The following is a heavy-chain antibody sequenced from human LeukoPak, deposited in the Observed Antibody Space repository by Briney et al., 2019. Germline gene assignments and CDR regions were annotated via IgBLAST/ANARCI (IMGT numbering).Heavy chain of an antibody. Sequence: ASVKVSCKASGYSLTDYYMHWVRQAPGQGLEWMGWINPNSGDTNYAQKFQGGVTMTRDTSISTAYMELSRLTSDDTAIYYCARDWRGSYFPDFWGQGTLVTVSS. D-gene: IGHD1-26*01. J-gene: IGHJ4*02. CDR1: GYSLTDYY. CDR3: ARDWRGSYFPDF. CDR2: INPNSGDT. V-gene: IGHV1-2*02.